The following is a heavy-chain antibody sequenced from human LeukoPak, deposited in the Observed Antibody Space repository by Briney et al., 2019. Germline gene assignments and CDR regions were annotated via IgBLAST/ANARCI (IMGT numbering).Heavy chain of an antibody. D-gene: IGHD6-19*01. CDR1: GFSFSSYA. CDR2: ISGRGGST. CDR3: AKDRGSGWPQFDY. Sequence: GGSLRLSCAASGFSFSSYAMSWVRQAPGKGLEWVSAISGRGGSTYYADSVKGRFTNSRDNSKNTLYLQMNSLRAEDTAVYYCAKDRGSGWPQFDYWGQGTLVTVSS. J-gene: IGHJ4*02. V-gene: IGHV3-23*01.